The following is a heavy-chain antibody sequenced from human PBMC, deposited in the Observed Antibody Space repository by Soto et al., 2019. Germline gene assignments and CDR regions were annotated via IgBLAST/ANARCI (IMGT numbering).Heavy chain of an antibody. CDR1: GGSISSYY. J-gene: IGHJ6*03. CDR3: AGRLDYSNLRSYYYYYMDV. CDR2: IYYSGST. V-gene: IGHV4-59*08. D-gene: IGHD4-4*01. Sequence: PSETLSLTCTVSGGSISSYYWSWIRQPPGKGLEWIGYIYYSGSTNYNPSLKSRVTISVDTSKNQFSLKLSSVTAADTAVYYCAGRLDYSNLRSYYYYYMDVWGKGTTVTVSS.